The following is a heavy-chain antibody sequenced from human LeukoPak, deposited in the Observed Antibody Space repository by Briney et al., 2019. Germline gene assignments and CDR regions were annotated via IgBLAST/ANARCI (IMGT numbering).Heavy chain of an antibody. D-gene: IGHD3-22*01. CDR1: GYTFTGYY. CDR2: INPNSGGT. V-gene: IGHV1-2*02. Sequence: ASVKVSCKASGYTFTGYYMHWVRQAPGQGLEWMGWINPNSGGTSYAQKFQGRVTMTRDTSISTAYMELSRLRSDDTAVYYCAAYYYDSSGLASDAFDIWGQGTMVTVSS. J-gene: IGHJ3*02. CDR3: AAYYYDSSGLASDAFDI.